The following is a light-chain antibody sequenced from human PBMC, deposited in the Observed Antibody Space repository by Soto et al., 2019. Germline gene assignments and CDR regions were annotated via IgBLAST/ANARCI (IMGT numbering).Light chain of an antibody. CDR3: QQANSFPLT. CDR1: QGISRW. Sequence: DLPMTQSPSVVSASVGERVTITCRASQGISRWLAWYQQRPGKAPELLIYGASSLQRGVPSRFSGSGSGTDFTLTISRLQPEDFATYYCQQANSFPLTFGQGTRLEIK. V-gene: IGKV1-12*01. J-gene: IGKJ5*01. CDR2: GAS.